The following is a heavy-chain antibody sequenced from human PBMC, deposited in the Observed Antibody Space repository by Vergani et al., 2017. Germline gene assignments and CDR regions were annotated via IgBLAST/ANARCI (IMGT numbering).Heavy chain of an antibody. CDR1: GFPFSSHG. V-gene: IGHV3-23*01. J-gene: IGHJ3*02. Sequence: EAQRLESGGGLVQPGGSLRLSCVASGFPFSSHGMSWVRQTPGQGPGWVSCISSGGDYTYYSDSVKGLFSVSRDNSKNTLYLQINSLRAEDTAVYFFAKIRVVARWAFDIWGRGTMVTVSS. CDR2: ISSGGDYT. D-gene: IGHD3-22*01. CDR3: AKIRVVARWAFDI.